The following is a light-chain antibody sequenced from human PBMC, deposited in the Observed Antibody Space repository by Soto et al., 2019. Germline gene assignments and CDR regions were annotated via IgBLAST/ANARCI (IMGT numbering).Light chain of an antibody. CDR2: DAS. V-gene: IGKV3-11*01. CDR1: QSVSSY. J-gene: IGKJ3*01. CDR3: QHRRNSPPGP. Sequence: EIVLTQSPATLSLSPGERATLSCRASQSVSSYLAWYQQKPGQAPRLLIYDASNRATGIPARFSGSGSGTDFILTISSLEPEDSADYYCQHRRNSPPGPFGPGTKVDIK.